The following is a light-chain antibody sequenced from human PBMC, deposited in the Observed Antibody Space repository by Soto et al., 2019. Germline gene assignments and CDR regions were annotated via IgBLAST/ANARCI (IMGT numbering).Light chain of an antibody. CDR2: DVS. J-gene: IGLJ1*01. Sequence: QSALTQPASVSGSPGQSITISCTGTSSDVGDYNYVSWYQQHPGKAPKLMIYDVSNRPSGVSNRFSGSKSGNKASLTISGLQAEDEADYYCSSYTSSNTCVFGTGTKVTVL. CDR1: SSDVGDYNY. CDR3: SSYTSSNTCV. V-gene: IGLV2-14*01.